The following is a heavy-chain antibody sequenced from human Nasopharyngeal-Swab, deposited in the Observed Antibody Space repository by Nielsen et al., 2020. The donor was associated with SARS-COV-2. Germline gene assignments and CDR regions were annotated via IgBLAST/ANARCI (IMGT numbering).Heavy chain of an antibody. D-gene: IGHD6-6*01. Sequence: SETLSLTCTVSGGSIVSHYWNWIRLSPGEGLEWIGYIYSTEITKYNPSLGSRVTMSGDTSKNQVYLKLESLTAADTAVYYCARGPYSRSSLWVHWGQGTLVTVSS. CDR1: GGSIVSHY. CDR3: ARGPYSRSSLWVH. CDR2: IYSTEIT. V-gene: IGHV4-59*11. J-gene: IGHJ4*02.